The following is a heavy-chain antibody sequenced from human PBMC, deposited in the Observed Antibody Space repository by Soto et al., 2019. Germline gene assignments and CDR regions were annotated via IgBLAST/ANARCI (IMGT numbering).Heavy chain of an antibody. Sequence: SETLSLTCTVSRGSISSYYWSWIRQPPGKGLEWIGYISYSGNTNYNASLKSRVTISVDTSTNQFSLRVTSVTAADTAVYYCARDIVVVPAASYYYGMDVWGQGTTVTVSS. J-gene: IGHJ6*02. CDR2: ISYSGNT. CDR1: RGSISSYY. D-gene: IGHD2-2*01. V-gene: IGHV4-59*01. CDR3: ARDIVVVPAASYYYGMDV.